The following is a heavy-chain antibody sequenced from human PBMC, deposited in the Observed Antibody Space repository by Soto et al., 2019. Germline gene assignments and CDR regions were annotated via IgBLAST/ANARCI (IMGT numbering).Heavy chain of an antibody. CDR1: GGTFSSYA. CDR2: IIPIFGTA. CDR3: ARQQFYSGSYYAAFDI. J-gene: IGHJ3*02. V-gene: IGHV1-69*13. Sequence: SVKVSCKASGGTFSSYAISWVRQAPGQGLEWMGGIIPIFGTANHAQKFQGRVTITADESTSTAYMELSSLRSEDTAVYYCARQQFYSGSYYAAFDIWGQGTMVTVSS. D-gene: IGHD1-26*01.